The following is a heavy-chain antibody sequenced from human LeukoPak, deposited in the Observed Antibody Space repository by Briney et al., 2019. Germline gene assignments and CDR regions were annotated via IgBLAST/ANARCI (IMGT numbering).Heavy chain of an antibody. CDR2: IYHSGST. CDR1: GGSISSYF. V-gene: IGHV4-59*12. D-gene: IGHD1-26*01. J-gene: IGHJ5*02. Sequence: PSETLSLTCTVSGGSISSYFWSLIRQPPGKGLEWIGYIYHSGSTHYNPSLKSRVTISVDTSKNQFSLKLSSVTAADTAVYYCASYYPTARGFDPWGQGTLVTVSS. CDR3: ASYYPTARGFDP.